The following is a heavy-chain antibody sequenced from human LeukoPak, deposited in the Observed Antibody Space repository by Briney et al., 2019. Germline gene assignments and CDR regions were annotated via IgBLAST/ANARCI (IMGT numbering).Heavy chain of an antibody. Sequence: SVKVSCKASGGTFSSYAISWVRQAPGQGLEWMGGIIPIFGTANYAQKFQGRVTITADESTSTAYMELSSLRSEDTAVYYCAIHQGYCSGGSCYYPPYYYYGMDVWGQGTTVTVSS. CDR3: AIHQGYCSGGSCYYPPYYYYGMDV. CDR2: IIPIFGTA. V-gene: IGHV1-69*01. D-gene: IGHD2-15*01. J-gene: IGHJ6*02. CDR1: GGTFSSYA.